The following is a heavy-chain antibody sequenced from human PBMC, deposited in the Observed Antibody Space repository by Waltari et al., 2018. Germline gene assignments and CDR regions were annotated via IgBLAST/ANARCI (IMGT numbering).Heavy chain of an antibody. Sequence: QVQLVQSGAEVKKPGSSVKVSCTASGGTFSSYALRWVRQAPGQGLGWMGGIIPIFGTANYAQKFQGRVTITADESTSTAYMELSSLRSEDTAVYYCARDHTPGDWNYAPRWGQGTLVTVSS. D-gene: IGHD1-7*01. CDR1: GGTFSSYA. CDR3: ARDHTPGDWNYAPR. CDR2: IIPIFGTA. J-gene: IGHJ4*02. V-gene: IGHV1-69*01.